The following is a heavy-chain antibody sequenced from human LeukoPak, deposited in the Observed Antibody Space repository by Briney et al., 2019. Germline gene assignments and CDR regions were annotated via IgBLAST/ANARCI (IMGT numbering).Heavy chain of an antibody. CDR1: GFTFSNYG. CDR2: IRYDQTTK. J-gene: IGHJ4*02. Sequence: GGSLRLSCAASGFTFSNYGMHWVRQAPGKGLDWVAFIRYDQTTKFYVDSVKGRFTISRDNSKNTLYLQMNSLRGEDTAVYYCVKDEVFSSGWYFDSWGQGTLVTVSS. V-gene: IGHV3-30*02. D-gene: IGHD6-19*01. CDR3: VKDEVFSSGWYFDS.